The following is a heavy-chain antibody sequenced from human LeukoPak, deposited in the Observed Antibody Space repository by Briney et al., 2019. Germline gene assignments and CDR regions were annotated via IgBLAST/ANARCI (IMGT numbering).Heavy chain of an antibody. Sequence: PGGSLRLSCAASGLTFSSYAMSWVRQAPGKGLEWVSAISGSGGSTYYADSVKGRFTISRDNSKNTLYLQMDSLRAEDTAVYYCAKLGSMGWLFDYWGQGTLVTVSP. J-gene: IGHJ4*02. D-gene: IGHD6-13*01. CDR1: GLTFSSYA. CDR3: AKLGSMGWLFDY. V-gene: IGHV3-23*01. CDR2: ISGSGGST.